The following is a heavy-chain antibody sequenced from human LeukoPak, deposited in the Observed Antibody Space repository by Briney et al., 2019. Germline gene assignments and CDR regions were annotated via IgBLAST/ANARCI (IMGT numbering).Heavy chain of an antibody. CDR1: GFTFSDYA. V-gene: IGHV3-23*01. CDR2: ISGRGGNT. Sequence: GGSLRLSCAASGFTFSDYAMSSVRHAPGKGLEWVSAISGRGGNTYYADSVKGRFTISRDNSKNTLSLQMNTLRAEDTAVYYCGKAQTACGGDCYSNFDYWGRGTLVTVSS. D-gene: IGHD2-21*02. J-gene: IGHJ4*02. CDR3: GKAQTACGGDCYSNFDY.